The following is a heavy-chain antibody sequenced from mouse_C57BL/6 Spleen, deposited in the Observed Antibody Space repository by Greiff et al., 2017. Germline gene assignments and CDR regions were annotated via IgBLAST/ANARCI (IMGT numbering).Heavy chain of an antibody. V-gene: IGHV1-80*01. CDR2: IYPGDGDT. J-gene: IGHJ3*01. Sequence: QVQMQQSGAELVKPGASVKISCKASGYAFSSYWMNWVKQRPGKGLEWIGQIYPGDGDTNSNGKVKGKATLTADKSSSPAYMQLSSLTPEDSAVYFWARGPAQAWFAYWGQGTLVTVSA. CDR1: GYAFSSYW. D-gene: IGHD3-2*02. CDR3: ARGPAQAWFAY.